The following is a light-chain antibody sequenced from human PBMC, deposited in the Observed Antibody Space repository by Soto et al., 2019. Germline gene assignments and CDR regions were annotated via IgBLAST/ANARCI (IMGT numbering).Light chain of an antibody. CDR3: CSYGGTTTLYV. Sequence: QSALTQPAAVSGSPGQSITISCSGTGSDVGNNNLVSWYQQHPGKAPKVMIYDVSKRPSGVSNRFSGSKSGNTASLTISGLQAEDEADYYCCSYGGTTTLYVFGTGTKATVL. CDR1: GSDVGNNNL. V-gene: IGLV2-23*02. CDR2: DVS. J-gene: IGLJ1*01.